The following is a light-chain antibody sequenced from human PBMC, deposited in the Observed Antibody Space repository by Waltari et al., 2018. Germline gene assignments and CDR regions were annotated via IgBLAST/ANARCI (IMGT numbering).Light chain of an antibody. Sequence: SSELTQPPSVSVSPGQTARITCSGDTLPKKYVYWYHQKSDRAPVLVIYEDNKRPSGMSERFSGSSSGTMAALTISGAQVEDEGDYYCYSTLGSDNHGAVFGGGTTLTVL. J-gene: IGLJ3*02. CDR2: EDN. CDR1: TLPKKY. CDR3: YSTLGSDNHGAV. V-gene: IGLV3-10*01.